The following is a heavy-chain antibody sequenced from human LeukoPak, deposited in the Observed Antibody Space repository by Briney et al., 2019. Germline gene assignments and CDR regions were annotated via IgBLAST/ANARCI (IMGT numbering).Heavy chain of an antibody. D-gene: IGHD3-10*01. V-gene: IGHV3-30*03. CDR1: GFTFSSYG. J-gene: IGHJ4*02. CDR2: ISYDGSNK. Sequence: PGGSLRLSCAASGFTFSSYGMHWVRQAPGKGLEWVAVISYDGSNKYYADSVKGRFTISRDNSKNTLYLQMNSLKASDTAMYYCARPVDYYGSGSYYNGGEGYFDYWGQGTLVTVSS. CDR3: ARPVDYYGSGSYYNGGEGYFDY.